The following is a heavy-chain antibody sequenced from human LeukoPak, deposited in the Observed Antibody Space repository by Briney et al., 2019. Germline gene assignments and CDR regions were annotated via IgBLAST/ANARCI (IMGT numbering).Heavy chain of an antibody. CDR1: GPAFSSNW. J-gene: IGHJ6*03. D-gene: IGHD4/OR15-4a*01. V-gene: IGHV3-7*01. CDR3: ARAMVVSTFYYMDV. Sequence: TGGSLRLSCAASGPAFSSNWMTRVRQTPGKGLEWVANMKEDGSDKHYVDSVRGRFTISRDNGKKSLYLQMNRLRAEDTAVYYCARAMVVSTFYYMDVWGKGTTVTVSS. CDR2: MKEDGSDK.